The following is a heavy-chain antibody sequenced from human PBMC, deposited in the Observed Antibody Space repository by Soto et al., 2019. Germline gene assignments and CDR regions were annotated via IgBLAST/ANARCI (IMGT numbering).Heavy chain of an antibody. D-gene: IGHD4-17*01. Sequence: QVQLIQSGTEVKRPGASVKVSCKVSGNTLSGLPMHWVRQAPGKGIEWMGSLDYEEGERNFAHRFQGRVTVTEDTSTEKAYMDLSSLKSEDTAVYYCAAGVTTFDYWGQGPLVTVSS. CDR1: GNTLSGLP. CDR2: LDYEEGER. CDR3: AAGVTTFDY. V-gene: IGHV1-24*01. J-gene: IGHJ4*02.